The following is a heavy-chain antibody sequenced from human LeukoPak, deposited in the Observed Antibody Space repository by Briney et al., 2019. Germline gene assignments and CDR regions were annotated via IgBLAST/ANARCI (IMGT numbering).Heavy chain of an antibody. J-gene: IGHJ4*02. CDR1: GFTFSNYD. D-gene: IGHD4-17*01. V-gene: IGHV3-23*01. CDR3: AKSPMRTVTRNYFDY. Sequence: GGSLRLSCAASGFTFSNYDMSWVRQAPGKGLEWVSGISGSGGSTYYADSVKGRFSISRDNSKNTLNLQVNSLRVEDTAVYYCAKSPMRTVTRNYFDYWGPGTLITVSS. CDR2: ISGSGGST.